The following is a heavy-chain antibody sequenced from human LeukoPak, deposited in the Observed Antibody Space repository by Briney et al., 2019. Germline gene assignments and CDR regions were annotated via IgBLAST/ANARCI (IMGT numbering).Heavy chain of an antibody. CDR3: AKTQAPRKLYYFDF. CDR2: ISGSGSTT. CDR1: GFTFSSYA. V-gene: IGHV3-23*01. D-gene: IGHD1-1*01. J-gene: IGHJ4*02. Sequence: GGSLRLSCAASGFTFSSYAMSWVRQAPGKVLQWVSAISGSGSTTYYADSVKGRFTISRDNSKNTLYLQMNSLRAEDTAVYYCAKTQAPRKLYYFDFWGQGTLVTVSS.